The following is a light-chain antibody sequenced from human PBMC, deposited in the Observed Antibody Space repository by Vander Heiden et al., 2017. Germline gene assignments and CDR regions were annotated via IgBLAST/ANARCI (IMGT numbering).Light chain of an antibody. J-gene: IGKJ1*01. CDR2: GAS. Sequence: ELVLTQSPGSLSLSPGERATLSCRASQSVSSNYLAWYQQRPGQAPRLLIYGASTRATGIPDRVSGSGSGTDFTLSISRVEPEDSAVYSCQQYGSSPWTFGQGTKVEIK. CDR3: QQYGSSPWT. CDR1: QSVSSNY. V-gene: IGKV3-20*01.